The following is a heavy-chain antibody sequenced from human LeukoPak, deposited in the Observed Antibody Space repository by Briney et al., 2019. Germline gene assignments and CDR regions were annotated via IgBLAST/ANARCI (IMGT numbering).Heavy chain of an antibody. Sequence: SETLSLTCTVSGGSISSGGYYWSWIRQHPGNGLDWIGYIYYRGSAYYNPSLKSRVTISVDTSKNQFSLNLTSVTAAGTAVFYCARGLSDSSGYYHFDYWGQGTLVTVSS. D-gene: IGHD3-22*01. V-gene: IGHV4-31*03. J-gene: IGHJ4*02. CDR3: ARGLSDSSGYYHFDY. CDR1: GGSISSGGYY. CDR2: IYYRGSA.